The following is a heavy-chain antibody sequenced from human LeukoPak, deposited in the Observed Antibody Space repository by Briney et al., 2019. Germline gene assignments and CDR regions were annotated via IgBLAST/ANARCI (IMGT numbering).Heavy chain of an antibody. J-gene: IGHJ6*03. CDR2: IYYSGST. Sequence: SETLSLTCTVSGGSISSYYWSWTRQPPGKGLEWIGYIYYSGSTNYNPSLKSRVTISVDTSKNQFSLKLSSVTAADTAVYYCARAAATAVVTPGGYYYYYYMDVWGKGTTVTVSS. D-gene: IGHD4-23*01. V-gene: IGHV4-59*01. CDR3: ARAAATAVVTPGGYYYYYYMDV. CDR1: GGSISSYY.